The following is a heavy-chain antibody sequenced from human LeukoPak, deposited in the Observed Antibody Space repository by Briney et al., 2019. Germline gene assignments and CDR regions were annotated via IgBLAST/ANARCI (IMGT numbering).Heavy chain of an antibody. V-gene: IGHV3-30*02. CDR1: GFTFSSYG. Sequence: GGSLRLSCAASGFTFSSYGMHWVRQAPGKGLEWVAFIRYDGSNKYYADSVKGRITISRDNSKNTLYLQMNSLRAEDTAVYYCAKDRGLGLTGDEAGDYWGQGTLVTVSS. J-gene: IGHJ4*02. CDR3: AKDRGLGLTGDEAGDY. D-gene: IGHD7-27*01. CDR2: IRYDGSNK.